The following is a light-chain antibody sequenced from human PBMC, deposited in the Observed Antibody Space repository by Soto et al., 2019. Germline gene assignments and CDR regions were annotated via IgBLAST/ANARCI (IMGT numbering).Light chain of an antibody. Sequence: EIVLTQSQGTLSLSPGERASLSCGASQIVSSSYLAWYQQKPGHAPRRLIYGSATRATDIPDRFSSSGSGKDFALTISRLEPEDFAVYYCQQYGDSPTTFGPGTRLEIK. J-gene: IGKJ5*01. CDR1: QIVSSSY. V-gene: IGKV3-20*01. CDR3: QQYGDSPTT. CDR2: GSA.